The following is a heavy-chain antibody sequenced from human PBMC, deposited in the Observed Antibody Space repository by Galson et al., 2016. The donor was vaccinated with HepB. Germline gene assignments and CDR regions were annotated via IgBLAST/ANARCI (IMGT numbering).Heavy chain of an antibody. CDR2: ILYDGSKK. CDR3: ARDSFTIFGVTPNWFDP. J-gene: IGHJ5*02. CDR1: GFTFSRYG. V-gene: IGHV3-33*01. Sequence: SLRLSCAASGFTFSRYGMHWVRQAPVKGLEWVAVILYDGSKKYYADSVKGRFTISRDNSKNTLYLQMNSLRAEDTAVYYCARDSFTIFGVTPNWFDPWGQGTLVTVSS. D-gene: IGHD3-3*01.